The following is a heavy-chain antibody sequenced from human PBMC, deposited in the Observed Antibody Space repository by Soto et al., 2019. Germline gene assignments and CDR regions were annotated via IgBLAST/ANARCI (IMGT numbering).Heavy chain of an antibody. J-gene: IGHJ6*02. V-gene: IGHV3-64*02. D-gene: IGHD2-21*01. CDR3: ARAAYCGGDCYYYGMDV. Sequence: EVRLVESGEGLVQPGGSLRLSCAASGFTFSSYAMHWVRQAPGKGLEYVSAISSNGGSTYYADSVKGRFTISRDNSKNTLYLQMGSLRAEDMAVYYCARAAYCGGDCYYYGMDVWGQGTTVTVSS. CDR2: ISSNGGST. CDR1: GFTFSSYA.